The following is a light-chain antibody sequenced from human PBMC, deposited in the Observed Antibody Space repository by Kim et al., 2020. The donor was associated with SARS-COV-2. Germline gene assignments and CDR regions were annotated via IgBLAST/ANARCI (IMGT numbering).Light chain of an antibody. CDR2: AAS. V-gene: IGKV1-8*01. J-gene: IGKJ2*01. CDR1: QDISSY. Sequence: SASTGDRVTVTCRASQDISSYLAWYQQIPGKSPKLLIYAASTLQSGVPSRFSGSGSGTDFSLTIDCLQSEDFATYFCQQYYVYPYTFGQGTELEI. CDR3: QQYYVYPYT.